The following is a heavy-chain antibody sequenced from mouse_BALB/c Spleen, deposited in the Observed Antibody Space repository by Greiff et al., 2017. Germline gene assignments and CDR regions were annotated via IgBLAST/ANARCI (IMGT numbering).Heavy chain of an antibody. J-gene: IGHJ4*01. CDR2: ISCYNGAT. CDR1: GYSFTGYY. Sequence: LVKTGASVKISCKASGYSFTGYYMHWVKQSHGKSLEWIGYISCYNGATSYNQKFKGKATFTVDTSSSTAYMQFNSLTSEDSAVYYCAREIYYGSSYEYYYAMDYWGQGTSVTVSS. CDR3: AREIYYGSSYEYYYAMDY. D-gene: IGHD1-1*01. V-gene: IGHV1S34*01.